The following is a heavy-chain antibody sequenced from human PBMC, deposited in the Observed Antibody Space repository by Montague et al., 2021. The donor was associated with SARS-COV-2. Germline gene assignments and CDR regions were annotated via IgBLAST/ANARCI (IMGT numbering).Heavy chain of an antibody. CDR1: GGSVNSGGYY. CDR3: LRAGGFDNRLPV. V-gene: IGHV4-61*08. Sequence: SETLSLTCTVSGGSVNSGGYYWSWIRQPPGKGLEWIGNIYYSGTTNYNPSLKSRVTISLDQSKNQFSVELTFVTAADTALYYCLRAGGFDNRLPVWGQGVLVTVSS. J-gene: IGHJ4*02. D-gene: IGHD5-12*01. CDR2: IYYSGTT.